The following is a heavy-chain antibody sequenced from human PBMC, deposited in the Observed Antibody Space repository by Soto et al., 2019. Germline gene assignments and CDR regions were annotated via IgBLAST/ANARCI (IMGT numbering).Heavy chain of an antibody. J-gene: IGHJ5*02. CDR3: ARGVVVVAATSWFDP. D-gene: IGHD2-15*01. V-gene: IGHV4-31*03. CDR2: IYYSGST. Sequence: QVRLQESGLGLVKPSQTLSLTCTVSGGSIRRGGYYWSWIRQHPGKGLEWIGYIYYSGSTYYNPSLKSRVTISVDTSKNQFSLKLSSVTAADTAVYYCARGVVVVAATSWFDPWGQGTLVTVSS. CDR1: GGSIRRGGYY.